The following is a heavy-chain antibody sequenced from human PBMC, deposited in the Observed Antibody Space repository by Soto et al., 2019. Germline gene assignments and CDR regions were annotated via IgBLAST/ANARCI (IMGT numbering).Heavy chain of an antibody. D-gene: IGHD4-17*01. CDR2: TSYDGSNT. CDR3: ARWGTTVGLDV. V-gene: IGHV3-33*05. J-gene: IGHJ4*02. Sequence: QVQLVESGGGVVQPGTSLRLSCVGSGFTFRSYVIHWVRQAPGKGLEWVALTSYDGSNTFYGDSVKGRFTISRHNSRNTVELQMDSLRFEDTALYYCARWGTTVGLDVWGQGTLVSVSS. CDR1: GFTFRSYV.